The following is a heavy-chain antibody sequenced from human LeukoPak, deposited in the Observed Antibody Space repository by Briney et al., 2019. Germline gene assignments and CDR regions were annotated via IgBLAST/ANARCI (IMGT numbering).Heavy chain of an antibody. CDR2: MNPNSGNT. Sequence: ASVKVSCKAPGYTFTSYDINWVRQATGQGLEWMGWMNPNSGNTGYAQKFQGRVTMTRNTSISTAYMELSSLRSEDTAVYYCARGVSYYYGSGSYYIGYWGQGTLVTVSS. J-gene: IGHJ4*02. D-gene: IGHD3-10*01. CDR1: GYTFTSYD. V-gene: IGHV1-8*01. CDR3: ARGVSYYYGSGSYYIGY.